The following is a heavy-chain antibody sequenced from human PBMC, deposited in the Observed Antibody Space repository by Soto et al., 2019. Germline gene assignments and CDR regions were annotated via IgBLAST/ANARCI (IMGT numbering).Heavy chain of an antibody. V-gene: IGHV5-51*01. J-gene: IGHJ5*02. CDR1: GYSFTSYW. D-gene: IGHD2-2*01. CDR3: ARLSPHVRSSSCYESNWFDL. CDR2: IYPGDSDT. Sequence: GESLKISCKGSGYSFTSYWIGWVRQMPGKGLEWMGIIYPGDSDTRYSPSFQGQVTISADKSISTAYLQWSSLKASDTAMYYCARLSPHVRSSSCYESNWFDLWGQGTLVTVAS.